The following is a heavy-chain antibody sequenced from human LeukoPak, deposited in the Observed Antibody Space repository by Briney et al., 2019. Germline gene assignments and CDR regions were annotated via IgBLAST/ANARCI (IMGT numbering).Heavy chain of an antibody. Sequence: SETLSLTCTVSGVSITSYYWSWIRQPPGKGLEWIGYFYYSGSTNYNPSLKSRVTISVDTSKNQFSLKLTSVTAADTAVYYCARAKRPEDAFDIWGQGTMVTVSS. CDR1: GVSITSYY. CDR2: FYYSGST. J-gene: IGHJ3*02. CDR3: ARAKRPEDAFDI. V-gene: IGHV4-59*01.